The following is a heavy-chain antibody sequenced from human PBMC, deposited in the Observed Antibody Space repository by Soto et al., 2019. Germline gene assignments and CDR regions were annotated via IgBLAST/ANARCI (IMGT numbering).Heavy chain of an antibody. D-gene: IGHD6-19*01. Sequence: QVQLVQSGAEVKKPGASVKVSCKASGYTFTNYDINWVRQATGQGLEWMGWMTPYNGNTGFAQKFQGRVTVTRDTTISTAYMELSSLRSDDTAVYYCVRVPVSGRSISAFDIWGQGTMVTVSS. CDR2: MTPYNGNT. J-gene: IGHJ3*02. CDR3: VRVPVSGRSISAFDI. V-gene: IGHV1-8*01. CDR1: GYTFTNYD.